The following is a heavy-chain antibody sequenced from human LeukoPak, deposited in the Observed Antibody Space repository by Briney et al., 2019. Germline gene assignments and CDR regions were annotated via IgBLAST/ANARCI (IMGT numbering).Heavy chain of an antibody. CDR1: GFTFSSYS. D-gene: IGHD6-25*01. Sequence: GGSLRLSCAASGFTFSSYSMNWVRQTPGKGLEWVSSISGSGSSTYYTDSVKGRFTISRDNSKNTLYLQMNSLRVEDTAVYYCADVWATIAAVGYWGQGTLVTVSS. J-gene: IGHJ4*02. CDR2: ISGSGSST. CDR3: ADVWATIAAVGY. V-gene: IGHV3-23*01.